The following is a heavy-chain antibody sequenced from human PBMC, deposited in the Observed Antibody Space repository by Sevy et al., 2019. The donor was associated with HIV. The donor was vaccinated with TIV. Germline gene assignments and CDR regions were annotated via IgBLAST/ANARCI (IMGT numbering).Heavy chain of an antibody. CDR3: ARGIILTGSWTIENYYYYYGMDV. V-gene: IGHV1-2*06. Sequence: ASVKVSCKASGYTFTGYYMHWVRQAPGQGLEWMGRINPNSGGTNYAQKFQGRVTMTRDTSISTAYMELSRLRSDDTAVYYCARGIILTGSWTIENYYYYYGMDVWGQGTTVTVSS. D-gene: IGHD3-9*01. CDR2: INPNSGGT. J-gene: IGHJ6*02. CDR1: GYTFTGYY.